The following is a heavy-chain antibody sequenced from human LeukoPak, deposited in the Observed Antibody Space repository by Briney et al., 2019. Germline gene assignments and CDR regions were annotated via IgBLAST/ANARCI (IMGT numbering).Heavy chain of an antibody. V-gene: IGHV3-23*01. CDR1: GFTFSSYV. D-gene: IGHD3-10*01. J-gene: IGHJ5*02. CDR2: ISGSGGST. CDR3: AKDRFGSTMVRGVIYDP. Sequence: GGSLRLSCAASGFTFSSYVMSWVRQAPGKGLEWVSAISGSGGSTYYADSVKGRFTISRDNSKNTLYLQMNSLRAEDTAVYYCAKDRFGSTMVRGVIYDPWGQGTPVTVSS.